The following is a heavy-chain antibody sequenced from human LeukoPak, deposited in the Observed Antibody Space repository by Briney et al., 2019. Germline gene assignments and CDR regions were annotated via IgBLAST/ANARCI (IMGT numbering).Heavy chain of an antibody. CDR3: ATDLHGDYVFDY. Sequence: SVKVSCKASGGTFSSYAISWERQAPGQGLEWMGGIIPIFGTANYAQKFQGRVTITADESTSTAYMELSSLRSEDTAVYYCATDLHGDYVFDYWGQGTLVTVSS. CDR1: GGTFSSYA. J-gene: IGHJ4*02. D-gene: IGHD4-17*01. V-gene: IGHV1-69*13. CDR2: IIPIFGTA.